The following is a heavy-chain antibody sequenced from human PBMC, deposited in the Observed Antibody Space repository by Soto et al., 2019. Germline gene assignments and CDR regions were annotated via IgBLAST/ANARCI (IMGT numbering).Heavy chain of an antibody. J-gene: IGHJ3*02. CDR3: ARDLPLDCSGGSCYSKIPAFDI. CDR1: GYIFTSYY. D-gene: IGHD2-15*01. CDR2: INPSGGST. V-gene: IGHV1-46*01. Sequence: ASVKVSCKASGYIFTSYYMHWVRQAPGQGLEWMGIINPSGGSTSYAQKFQGRVTMTRDTSTSTVYMELSSLRSEDTAVYYCARDLPLDCSGGSCYSKIPAFDIWGQGTMVTVSS.